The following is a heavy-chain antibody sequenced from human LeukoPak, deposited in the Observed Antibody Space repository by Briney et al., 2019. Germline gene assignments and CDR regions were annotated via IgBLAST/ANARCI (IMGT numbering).Heavy chain of an antibody. CDR1: GFTFSSHA. Sequence: GGSLRLSCAVSGFTFSSHAMHWVRQAPGKGLEWVAVISYDGSNKYYADSVKGRFTISRDNSKNTLYLQMNSLRAEDTAVYYCARAGIWGQGTMVTVSS. CDR2: ISYDGSNK. J-gene: IGHJ3*02. V-gene: IGHV3-30-3*01. CDR3: ARAGI.